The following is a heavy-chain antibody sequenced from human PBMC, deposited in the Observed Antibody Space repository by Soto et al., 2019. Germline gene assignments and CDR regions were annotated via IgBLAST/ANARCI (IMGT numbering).Heavy chain of an antibody. Sequence: EVQLLESGGGLVQPGGSLRLSCAASGFTCSSYAMSWVRQAQGKGLEWVSAIRGSGGSTYYADSVKGRFTISRDNSKNTLYLQMNSLRAEDKAVYYCAKEEVQWLRQRAAGTRWFDPWGQGTLVTVSS. V-gene: IGHV3-23*01. D-gene: IGHD5-12*01. CDR2: IRGSGGST. J-gene: IGHJ5*02. CDR1: GFTCSSYA. CDR3: AKEEVQWLRQRAAGTRWFDP.